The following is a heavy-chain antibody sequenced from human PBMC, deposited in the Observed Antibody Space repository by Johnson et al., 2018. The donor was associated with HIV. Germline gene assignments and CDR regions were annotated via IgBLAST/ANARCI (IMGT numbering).Heavy chain of an antibody. D-gene: IGHD3-22*01. V-gene: IGHV3-7*02. CDR1: GFIFRTHW. CDR3: ASYVDDPGHVSMIPGGAFDV. Sequence: VLLLESGGGLVQPGGSLRLSCAGSGFIFRTHWIHWVRQPPGKGLEWVATIRQDGSEKFYVDSVKGRFTIFRDNAENSLFLQMDSLRAEDTVMYYCASYVDDPGHVSMIPGGAFDVWGQGTMVTVSS. J-gene: IGHJ3*01. CDR2: IRQDGSEK.